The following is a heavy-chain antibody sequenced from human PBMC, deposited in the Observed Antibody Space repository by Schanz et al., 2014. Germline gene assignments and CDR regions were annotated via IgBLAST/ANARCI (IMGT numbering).Heavy chain of an antibody. CDR3: AKKGGDYGSGSYQIIDD. CDR2: IGGSGSDT. J-gene: IGHJ4*02. D-gene: IGHD3-10*01. V-gene: IGHV3-23*04. Sequence: EVQLVESGGDVVQPGGSLRLSCAATGFTFSSFAMSWVRQAPGKGLEWVSYIGGSGSDTYYADSVRGRFTISRDNSKNMLYLQMNSLRADDTAVYYCAKKGGDYGSGSYQIIDDWGQGTLVTVSS. CDR1: GFTFSSFA.